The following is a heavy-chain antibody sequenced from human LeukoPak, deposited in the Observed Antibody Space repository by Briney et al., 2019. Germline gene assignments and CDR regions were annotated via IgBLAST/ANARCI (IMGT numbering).Heavy chain of an antibody. CDR2: VYPGDSST. J-gene: IGHJ5*02. D-gene: IGHD3-22*01. Sequence: GESLKISCRGSGYSFGNYWIAWVRQMPGEGLEWMGIVYPGDSSTKYSPSFQGQVTISVDRSINTAYLQWSSLTASDTAMYYCARLTDYYDSSGYYRNYNWFDPWGQGTLVTVSS. CDR1: GYSFGNYW. CDR3: ARLTDYYDSSGYYRNYNWFDP. V-gene: IGHV5-51*01.